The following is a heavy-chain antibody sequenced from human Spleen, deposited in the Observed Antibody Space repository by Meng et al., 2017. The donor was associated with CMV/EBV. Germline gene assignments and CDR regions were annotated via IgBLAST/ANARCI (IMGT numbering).Heavy chain of an antibody. CDR1: GYSFTRYD. J-gene: IGHJ6*02. V-gene: IGHV1-8*03. D-gene: IGHD2-21*02. CDR2: MNPSSGNT. Sequence: ASVKVSCKASGYSFTRYDINWVRQATGQGLEWMGWMNPSSGNTGYAERFQGRVTFTRSTSLGTAYMEVSSLRSEDTAVYYCVRGRLPVDYTMDVWGQGTTVTVSS. CDR3: VRGRLPVDYTMDV.